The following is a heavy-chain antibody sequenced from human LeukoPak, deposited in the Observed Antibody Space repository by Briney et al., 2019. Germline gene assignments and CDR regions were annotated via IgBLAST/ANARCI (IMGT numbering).Heavy chain of an antibody. V-gene: IGHV4-59*01. CDR1: GASITTYY. CDR2: IYHSGST. D-gene: IGHD6-6*01. Sequence: SETLSLTCTVSGASITTYYWTWIRQPPGKGLEWIGYIYHSGSTNYNPSLKSRVTISLDTSRNQFSLRLSSVTAADTAVYFCAREYSTSSEGGYFDYWGQGSLVTVSS. CDR3: AREYSTSSEGGYFDY. J-gene: IGHJ4*02.